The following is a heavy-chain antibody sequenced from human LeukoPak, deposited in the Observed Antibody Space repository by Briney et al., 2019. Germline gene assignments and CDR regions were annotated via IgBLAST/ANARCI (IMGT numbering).Heavy chain of an antibody. CDR3: ARDVAYYGSGSYYDNWFDP. D-gene: IGHD3-10*01. CDR1: GYTFTGYY. J-gene: IGHJ5*02. V-gene: IGHV1-2*02. CDR2: INPNSGGT. Sequence: ASVKVSCKASGYTFTGYYMHWVRQAPGQGLEWMGWINPNSGGTNYAQKFQGRVTMTRDTSISTAYMELSRLRSDDTAVYYCARDVAYYGSGSYYDNWFDPWGQGTLVIVSS.